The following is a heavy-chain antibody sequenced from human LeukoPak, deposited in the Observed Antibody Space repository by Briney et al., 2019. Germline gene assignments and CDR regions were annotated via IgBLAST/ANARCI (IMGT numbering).Heavy chain of an antibody. J-gene: IGHJ5*02. Sequence: GSLRLSCAASGFTFSSYSMSWVRQPPGKGLEWIGEINHSGSTNYNPSLKSRVTISVDTSKNQFSLKLSSVTAADTAVYYCARKLGITMVRGVNNNWFDPWGQGTLVTVSS. D-gene: IGHD3-10*01. CDR2: INHSGST. CDR3: ARKLGITMVRGVNNNWFDP. CDR1: GFTFSSYS. V-gene: IGHV4-34*01.